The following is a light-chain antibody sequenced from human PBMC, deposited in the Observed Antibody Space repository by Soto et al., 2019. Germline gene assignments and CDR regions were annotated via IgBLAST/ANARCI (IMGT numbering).Light chain of an antibody. V-gene: IGLV1-51*01. CDR1: SSNIGNNY. CDR2: DNN. CDR3: GTWDSSLSAGV. Sequence: QSVLTQPPSVSAAPGQKVTISCSGSSSNIGNNYVSWYQQLPGTAPKLLIYDNNKRPSGIPDRFSGSKSATSATLGITGLQTGDEADYYCGTWDSSLSAGVFGGGTKVTVL. J-gene: IGLJ2*01.